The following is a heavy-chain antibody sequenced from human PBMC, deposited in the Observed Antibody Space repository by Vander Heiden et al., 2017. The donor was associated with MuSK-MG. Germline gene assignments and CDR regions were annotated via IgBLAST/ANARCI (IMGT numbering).Heavy chain of an antibody. J-gene: IGHJ4*02. CDR1: GFTFSSYA. CDR2: ISGSGGST. CDR3: AKDLIPPRGRLQFHYFDY. V-gene: IGHV3-23*04. Sequence: EVQLVEPGGGLVQPGGSLRLSCAASGFTFSSYALSWVRQAPGKGREGVSAISGSGGSTYYAESVKGRGTISRDNSKNTLYRQMNSLRAEETAVFYCAKDLIPPRGRLQFHYFDYWGQGTMVTVYS. D-gene: IGHD5-12*01.